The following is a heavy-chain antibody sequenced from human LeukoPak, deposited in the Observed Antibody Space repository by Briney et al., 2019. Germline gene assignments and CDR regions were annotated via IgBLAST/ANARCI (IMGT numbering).Heavy chain of an antibody. V-gene: IGHV4-34*01. Sequence: SETLSLTCAVYDGSFSGYYWNWIRQPPGKGLEWIGEIHQSGNTNYNPSLKSRLTISVDTSKNQFSLKLTSVTAADTAVYYCARAEINDYSKYWGQGILVTVSS. CDR1: DGSFSGYY. D-gene: IGHD4-11*01. CDR2: IHQSGNT. CDR3: ARAEINDYSKY. J-gene: IGHJ4*02.